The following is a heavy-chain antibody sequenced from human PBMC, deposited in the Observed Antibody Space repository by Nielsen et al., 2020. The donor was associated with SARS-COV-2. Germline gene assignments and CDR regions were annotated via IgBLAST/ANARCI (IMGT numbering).Heavy chain of an antibody. CDR2: IIPILGRA. CDR1: GGTFSSYA. V-gene: IGHV1-69*04. Sequence: KVSCKASGGTFSSYAISWVRQAPGQGLEWMGRIIPILGRANYAQKFQGRVTITADKSTSTAYMELSSLRSEDTAVYYCARENDILSGYSTIYYYYGMDVWGQGTTVTVSS. CDR3: ARENDILSGYSTIYYYYGMDV. D-gene: IGHD3-9*01. J-gene: IGHJ6*02.